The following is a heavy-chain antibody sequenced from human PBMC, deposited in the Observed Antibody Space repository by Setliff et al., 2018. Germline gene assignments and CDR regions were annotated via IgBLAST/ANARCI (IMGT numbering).Heavy chain of an antibody. CDR3: ARDVFPYHYEGAFDI. CDR2: INPSSGRT. V-gene: IGHV1-46*01. D-gene: IGHD3-22*01. Sequence: ASVKVSCKASGYTFTTYYMHWVRQAPGLGLEWMGTINPSSGRTSYAQKFQGRVTMTRDTSTSTVYMDMSSLRSEDTAVYYCARDVFPYHYEGAFDIWGQGTMVTVSS. J-gene: IGHJ3*02. CDR1: GYTFTTYY.